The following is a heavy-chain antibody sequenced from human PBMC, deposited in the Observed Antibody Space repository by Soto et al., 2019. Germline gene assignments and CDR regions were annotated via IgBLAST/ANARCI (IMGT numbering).Heavy chain of an antibody. V-gene: IGHV3-7*03. J-gene: IGHJ4*02. Sequence: GGSLRLSCAASGFTFSSFWMSWVRQAPGRGLEWVANINQDATRQSFVDSVEGRFTISRDNAKNSVYLQMNNLRVDDTAVYYCARVGGVDGNKPITLEFWGQGTLVTVSS. CDR1: GFTFSSFW. D-gene: IGHD3-10*01. CDR2: INQDATRQ. CDR3: ARVGGVDGNKPITLEF.